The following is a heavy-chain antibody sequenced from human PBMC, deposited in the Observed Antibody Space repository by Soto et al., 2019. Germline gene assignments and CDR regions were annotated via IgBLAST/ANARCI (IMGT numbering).Heavy chain of an antibody. CDR2: ISAYNGNT. CDR1: GYTFTSYG. CDR3: ARSRYSSSAQNWFDP. Sequence: GASVKVSCKASGYTFTSYGISWVRQAPGQGLEWMGWISAYNGNTNYAQKLQGRVTMTTDTSTSTAYMELRSLRSDDTAVYYCARSRYSSSAQNWFDPWGQGTLVTVSS. V-gene: IGHV1-18*01. J-gene: IGHJ5*02. D-gene: IGHD6-6*01.